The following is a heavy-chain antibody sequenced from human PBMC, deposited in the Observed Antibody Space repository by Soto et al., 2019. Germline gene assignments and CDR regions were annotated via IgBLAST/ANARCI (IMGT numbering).Heavy chain of an antibody. V-gene: IGHV3-30-3*01. J-gene: IGHJ5*02. CDR3: ARDSGYSGFDP. CDR1: GFTFISYA. CDR2: ISYDGSNK. Sequence: GGSLSLSCAASGFTFISYAMHWVRQAPGKGLEWVAVISYDGSNKYYADSVKGRFTISRDNSKNTLYLQMNSLRAEDTAVYDCARDSGYSGFDPWGQGSLVTVAS. D-gene: IGHD5-18*01.